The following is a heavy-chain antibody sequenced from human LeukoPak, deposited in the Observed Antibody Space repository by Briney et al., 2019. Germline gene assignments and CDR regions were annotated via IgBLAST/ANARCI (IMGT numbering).Heavy chain of an antibody. CDR2: INHSGST. CDR3: AANSGYPYYFRSPFDY. V-gene: IGHV4-34*01. J-gene: IGHJ4*02. D-gene: IGHD5-12*01. Sequence: SETLSLTCAVYGGSFSGYYWSWIRQPPGKGLEWLGEINHSGSTNYNPSLKSRVTISVDTSKNQFSLKLSSVTAADTAVYYCAANSGYPYYFRSPFDYWGQGTLVTVSS. CDR1: GGSFSGYY.